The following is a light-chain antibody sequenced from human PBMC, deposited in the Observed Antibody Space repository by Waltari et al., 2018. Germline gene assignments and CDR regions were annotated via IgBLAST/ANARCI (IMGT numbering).Light chain of an antibody. V-gene: IGKV1-5*03. CDR3: QQYKSYKT. CDR1: QSITTS. J-gene: IGKJ1*01. CDR2: GAS. Sequence: DIQMTQSPSTLSASVGDTVIISCRASQSITTSLAWYQQKPGKATDVPIYGASNLESGVPSRFSGSGSGTEFTLTISSLQPDDFATYYCQQYKSYKTFGQGTRVEIK.